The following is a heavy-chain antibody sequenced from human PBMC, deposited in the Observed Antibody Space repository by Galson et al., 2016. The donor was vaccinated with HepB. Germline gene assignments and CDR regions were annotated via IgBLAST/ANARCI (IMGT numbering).Heavy chain of an antibody. V-gene: IGHV3-30*18. Sequence: SLRLSCAASGFSFNSYAMHWVRQAPGKGLEWVAVTSYDGNKKYYADSVKGRFSISRDNSKNTLFLQMSSLSPEDTAVYYCAKHTYYYGSGSYSGFDYWGQGTLITVSS. CDR1: GFSFNSYA. J-gene: IGHJ4*02. CDR3: AKHTYYYGSGSYSGFDY. D-gene: IGHD3-10*01. CDR2: TSYDGNKK.